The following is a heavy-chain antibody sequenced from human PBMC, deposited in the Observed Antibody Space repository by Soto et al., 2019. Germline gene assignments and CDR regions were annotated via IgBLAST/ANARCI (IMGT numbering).Heavy chain of an antibody. CDR3: AKDKGGRYCSRTSCLYSFDY. D-gene: IGHD2-2*01. CDR1: GFTFSTYA. Sequence: EVQLLESGGGLVQPGGSLRLSCTASGFTFSTYAMSWVRQAPGKGLEWVSTISESGSTYYADSVKGRFTISRDNSKNTLYLEMNSLRAEDTAVYYCAKDKGGRYCSRTSCLYSFDYWGQGTLVTVSS. V-gene: IGHV3-23*01. CDR2: ISESGST. J-gene: IGHJ4*02.